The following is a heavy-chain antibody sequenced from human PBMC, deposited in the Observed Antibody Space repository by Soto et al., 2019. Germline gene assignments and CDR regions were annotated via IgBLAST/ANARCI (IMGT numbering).Heavy chain of an antibody. V-gene: IGHV4-59*01. CDR3: ARSVRYCSGGSCYFTRDAFDI. J-gene: IGHJ3*02. CDR1: GVPISSYY. D-gene: IGHD2-15*01. CDR2: IYYSGST. Sequence: SETLSLTCTVSGVPISSYYWSWIRQPPGKGLEWIGYIYYSGSTNYNPSLKSRVTISLDTSKNQFSLKLSSVTAADTAVYYCARSVRYCSGGSCYFTRDAFDIWGKGTMVTVPS.